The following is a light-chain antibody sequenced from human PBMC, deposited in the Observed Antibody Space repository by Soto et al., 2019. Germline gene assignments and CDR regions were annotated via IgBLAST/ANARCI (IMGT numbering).Light chain of an antibody. Sequence: AIQLTQSPSSLSASVGDRVTITCRASQGISTSLAWFQQKPGTAPNLLIFDASNLESGVPSRFSGSGSGTDFTLTIRSLQPEDFATYYCHQFNSYPLTFGGGTKVEIK. V-gene: IGKV1-13*02. J-gene: IGKJ4*01. CDR3: HQFNSYPLT. CDR2: DAS. CDR1: QGISTS.